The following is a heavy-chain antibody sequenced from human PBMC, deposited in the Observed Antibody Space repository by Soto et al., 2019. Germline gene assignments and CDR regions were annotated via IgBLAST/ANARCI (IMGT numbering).Heavy chain of an antibody. D-gene: IGHD3-3*01. V-gene: IGHV3-9*01. CDR1: GFIFDDFA. CDR3: TKVGGLYDFWSGPLHFDL. CDR2: ISWNSDSI. Sequence: EAQLVESGGGLVQPGRSLRLSCAGSGFIFDDFAIHWVRQAPGKGLEWVSGISWNSDSIGYADSVKGRFTISRDNTKNALYLQMNSLRVEDTALYYCTKVGGLYDFWSGPLHFDLWGQGTLVTVPS. J-gene: IGHJ4*02.